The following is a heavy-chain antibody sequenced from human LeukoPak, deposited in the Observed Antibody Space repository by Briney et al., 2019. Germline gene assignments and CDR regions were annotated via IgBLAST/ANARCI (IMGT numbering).Heavy chain of an antibody. Sequence: GGSLRLSCTTSGFTFSSYAMSWVRRAPGKGLEWVSGISGSGGRTYYADSVKGRFTISRDDSMNTLYLQINSLSAEDTAVYYCAKAAVGEPYYFDYWGQGTLVTVFS. CDR1: GFTFSSYA. V-gene: IGHV3-23*01. J-gene: IGHJ4*02. CDR3: AKAAVGEPYYFDY. CDR2: ISGSGGRT. D-gene: IGHD3-10*01.